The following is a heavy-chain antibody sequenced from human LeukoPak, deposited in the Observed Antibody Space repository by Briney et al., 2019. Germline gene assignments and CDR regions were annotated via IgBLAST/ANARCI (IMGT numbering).Heavy chain of an antibody. D-gene: IGHD5-24*01. CDR2: IYYSGST. Sequence: SETLSLTCAVYGGSFSGYYWSWIRQPPGKGLEWIGYIYYSGSTNYNPSLKSRVTISVDTSKNQFSLKLSSVTAADTAVYYCARERRDGYKVYFDYWGQGTLVTVSS. CDR3: ARERRDGYKVYFDY. J-gene: IGHJ4*02. V-gene: IGHV4-59*01. CDR1: GGSFSGYY.